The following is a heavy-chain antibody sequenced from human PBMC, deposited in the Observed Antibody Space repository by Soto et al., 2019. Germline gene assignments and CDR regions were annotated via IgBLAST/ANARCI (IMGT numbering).Heavy chain of an antibody. CDR1: GGSISSYY. D-gene: IGHD3-10*01. CDR3: ARHVGSPMERNYYDMDV. V-gene: IGHV4-59*08. J-gene: IGHJ6*03. Sequence: SETLSLTCTVSGGSISSYYWSWIRQPPGKGLEWIGYIYYSGSTNYNPSLKSRVTISVDTSKNQFSLKLSSVTAADTAVYYCARHVGSPMERNYYDMDVWGKGTTVTVSS. CDR2: IYYSGST.